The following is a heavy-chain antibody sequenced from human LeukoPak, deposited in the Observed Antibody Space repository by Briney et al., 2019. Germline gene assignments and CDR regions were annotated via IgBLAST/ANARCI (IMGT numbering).Heavy chain of an antibody. CDR2: IRNKADSYTT. Sequence: GGSLRLSCAASGFTFSDHYMDWVRQAPGGGLEWVGRIRNKADSYTTEYAASVKGRFIISRDDSKNSVYLQMNSLKTEDTALYYCARSCGTCSIDPWGQGTLVTVSS. D-gene: IGHD2-15*01. CDR1: GFTFSDHY. CDR3: ARSCGTCSIDP. J-gene: IGHJ5*02. V-gene: IGHV3-72*01.